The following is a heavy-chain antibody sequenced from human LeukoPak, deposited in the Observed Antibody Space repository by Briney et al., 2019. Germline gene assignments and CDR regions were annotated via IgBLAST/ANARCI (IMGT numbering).Heavy chain of an antibody. J-gene: IGHJ3*02. Sequence: SETLSLTCTVSGGSISSHYWSWIRQPPGKGLEWIGYIYYSGSTNYNPSLKSRVTISVDTSKNQFSLKLSSVTAADTAVYYCARDSGSLDAFDIWGQGTMVTVSS. CDR2: IYYSGST. CDR1: GGSISSHY. CDR3: ARDSGSLDAFDI. D-gene: IGHD1-26*01. V-gene: IGHV4-59*11.